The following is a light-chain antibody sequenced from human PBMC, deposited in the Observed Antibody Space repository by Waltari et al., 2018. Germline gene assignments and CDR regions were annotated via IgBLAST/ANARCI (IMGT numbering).Light chain of an antibody. Sequence: QSVLTQPPSASGTPGQRGTISCSGSASNIGGNLVNWYQQLPGKAPKLLSYRCAQRPSGVPDRFSGSKCGTSASLAISGLQSEDEADYYYASWDDSLNGHWVFGGGTKVTVL. CDR3: ASWDDSLNGHWV. CDR2: RCA. CDR1: ASNIGGNL. J-gene: IGLJ3*02. V-gene: IGLV1-44*01.